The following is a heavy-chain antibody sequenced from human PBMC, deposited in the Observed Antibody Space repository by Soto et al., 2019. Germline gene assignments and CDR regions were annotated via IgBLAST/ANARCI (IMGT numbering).Heavy chain of an antibody. J-gene: IGHJ5*02. V-gene: IGHV1-69*06. D-gene: IGHD3-3*01. Sequence: ASVKVSCKASGCTFSSYAISWVRQAPGQGLEWMGGIIPIFGTANYAQKFQGRVTITADKSTSTAYMELSSLRSEETAVYYCARGGPAAGYYDFWRGYYFWFDPWGQGTLVTVSS. CDR2: IIPIFGTA. CDR1: GCTFSSYA. CDR3: ARGGPAAGYYDFWRGYYFWFDP.